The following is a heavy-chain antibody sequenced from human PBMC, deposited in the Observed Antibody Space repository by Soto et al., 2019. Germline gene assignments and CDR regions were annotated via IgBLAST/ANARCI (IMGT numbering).Heavy chain of an antibody. J-gene: IGHJ3*02. Sequence: PGGSLRLSCAASGFTFSTYAMSWVRQAPGKGLEWVSAISGSGDSTYYADSVKGRFTISRDNSINTLFLQMHILRTEDTAVYFCAHPRGYSVFDAYDIWGQGAMVTV. D-gene: IGHD1-1*01. CDR3: AHPRGYSVFDAYDI. CDR1: GFTFSTYA. V-gene: IGHV3-23*01. CDR2: ISGSGDST.